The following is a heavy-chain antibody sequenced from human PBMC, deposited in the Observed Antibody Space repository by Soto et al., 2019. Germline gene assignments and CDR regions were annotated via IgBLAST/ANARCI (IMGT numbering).Heavy chain of an antibody. V-gene: IGHV3-30*18. D-gene: IGHD3-10*01. CDR3: AKPYYGAGSYYPDPFDV. CDR1: GFSFSSYA. CDR2: ISHDGSNT. J-gene: IGHJ3*01. Sequence: ESGGGVVQPGTSLRLSCGASGFSFSSYAMNWVRQAPGKGLEWVAVISHDGSNTYYGDSVKGRFTISRDNSENTLFLEMNSPRAAETAVYYCAKPYYGAGSYYPDPFDVWGQGTSVSVSS.